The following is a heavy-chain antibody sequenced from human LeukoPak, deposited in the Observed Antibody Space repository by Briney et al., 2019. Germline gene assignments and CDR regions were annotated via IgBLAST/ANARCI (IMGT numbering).Heavy chain of an antibody. CDR2: IYPGDSDT. Sequence: GESLKISRKGSGYSFTSYWIGWVRQMPGKGLEWMGIIYPGDSDTRYSPSFQGQVTISADKSISTAYLQWSSLKASDTAMYYCARESIRGDYASPSPFDPWGQGTLVTVSS. V-gene: IGHV5-51*01. CDR3: ARESIRGDYASPSPFDP. J-gene: IGHJ5*02. CDR1: GYSFTSYW. D-gene: IGHD4-17*01.